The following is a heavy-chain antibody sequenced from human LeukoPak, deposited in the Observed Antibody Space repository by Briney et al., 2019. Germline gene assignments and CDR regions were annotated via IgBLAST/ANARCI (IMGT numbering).Heavy chain of an antibody. CDR3: AGSKEYSYYFDY. CDR1: GGSISSGGYS. V-gene: IGHV4-30-2*01. J-gene: IGHJ4*02. Sequence: SETLSLTCAVSGGSISSGGYSWSWIRQPPGKGLEWIGYIYHSGSTYYNPSLKSRVTISVDRSENQFSLKLSSVTAADTAVYYCAGSKEYSYYFDYWGQGTLVTVSS. D-gene: IGHD2-15*01. CDR2: IYHSGST.